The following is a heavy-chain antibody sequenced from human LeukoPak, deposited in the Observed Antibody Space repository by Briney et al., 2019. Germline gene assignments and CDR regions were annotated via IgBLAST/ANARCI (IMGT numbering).Heavy chain of an antibody. CDR3: AKVSGGGLYYDGMDV. Sequence: GGSLRLSCAASRFTFSSYAMSWVRQAPGKGLEWVSAISGSGGSTYYADSVKGRFTISRDSSKNTLYLQMNSLRAEDTAVYYCAKVSGGGLYYDGMDVWGQGTTVTVSS. D-gene: IGHD1-14*01. CDR2: ISGSGGST. V-gene: IGHV3-23*01. J-gene: IGHJ6*02. CDR1: RFTFSSYA.